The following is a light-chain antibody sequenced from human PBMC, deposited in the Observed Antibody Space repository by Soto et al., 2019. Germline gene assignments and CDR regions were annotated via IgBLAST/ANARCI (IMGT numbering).Light chain of an antibody. CDR3: QQYNSYPLT. Sequence: DIQMTQSPSTLSASVGDRVTITCRASQSISSWLAWYQQKPGKAPNLLIYKASSLEGGFPSRFSGSGSGTEFTLTIRSLQPDDFATYYCQQYNSYPLTFGGGTKVEIK. J-gene: IGKJ4*01. CDR1: QSISSW. V-gene: IGKV1-5*03. CDR2: KAS.